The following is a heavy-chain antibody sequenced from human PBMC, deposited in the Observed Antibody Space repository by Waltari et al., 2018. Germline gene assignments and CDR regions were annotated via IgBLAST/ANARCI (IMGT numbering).Heavy chain of an antibody. V-gene: IGHV4-39*01. CDR1: GGSISSSRYY. CDR3: ARLASNNNFDY. D-gene: IGHD1-1*01. J-gene: IGHJ4*02. Sequence: QLQLQESGPGLVKPSETLSLTCTVSGGSISSSRYYWGWIRQPPGKGLECIGTSYYTGRTYYNPSLKSRVTISVDTSKNQFSLKLRSVTAADTAIYYCARLASNNNFDYWGQGTLVTVSS. CDR2: SYYTGRT.